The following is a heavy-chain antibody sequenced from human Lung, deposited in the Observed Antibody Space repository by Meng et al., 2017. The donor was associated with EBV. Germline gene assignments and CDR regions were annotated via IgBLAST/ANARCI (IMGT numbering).Heavy chain of an antibody. CDR1: SSTLFNYA. V-gene: IGHV7-4-1*02. CDR2: INPHTGNP. J-gene: IGHJ5*02. Sequence: QGPLVQAGASLQTPGYSMKAVWKSSSSTLFNYALNWVRQAPGQGLEWIGWINPHTGNPTYGQGFTGRFVLSSDTSVSTANLQISSLKAEDTAVYYCARDRGSSGWSNWFDPWGQGTLVTVSS. D-gene: IGHD6-13*01. CDR3: ARDRGSSGWSNWFDP.